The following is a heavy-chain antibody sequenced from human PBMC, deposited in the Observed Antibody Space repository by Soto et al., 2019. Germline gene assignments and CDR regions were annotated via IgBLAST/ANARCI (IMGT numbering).Heavy chain of an antibody. CDR3: ARGSWTRWVDY. Sequence: QVQLQQWGAGLLKPSETLSLTCAVYGGSFSGYYWSWIRQPPGKGLEWIGEINHSGSTNYNPSLKSRVTISVDTSKNQFSLKLSSVTAADTAVYYCARGSWTRWVDYWGQGTLVTVSS. V-gene: IGHV4-34*01. CDR1: GGSFSGYY. CDR2: INHSGST. J-gene: IGHJ4*02. D-gene: IGHD6-13*01.